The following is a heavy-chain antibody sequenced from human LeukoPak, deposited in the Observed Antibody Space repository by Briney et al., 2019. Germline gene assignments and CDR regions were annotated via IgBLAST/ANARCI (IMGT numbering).Heavy chain of an antibody. CDR1: GYTFTSYY. J-gene: IGHJ4*02. CDR2: TNPSGGST. V-gene: IGHV1-46*01. Sequence: ASVKVSCKASGYTFTSYYMHWVRQAPGHGLEWMGITNPSGGSTSYAQKFQGRVTMTRDMSTSTVYMELSSLRSEDTAVYYCARDRTIDCSGGSCYSVWYFDYWGQGTLVTVSS. D-gene: IGHD2-15*01. CDR3: ARDRTIDCSGGSCYSVWYFDY.